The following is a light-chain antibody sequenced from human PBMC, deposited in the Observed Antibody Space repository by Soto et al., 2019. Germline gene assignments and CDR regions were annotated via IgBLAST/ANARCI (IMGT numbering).Light chain of an antibody. CDR1: QSVSSN. Sequence: EIVMTQSPATLSVSPGERATLSCRASQSVSSNLAWYQQKPGQAPRLLIYGASTRATGIPARFSGSRSGTEFTLTISSLQSEDFAVYYCQQYNNWPPRTFGQGTKVGIK. J-gene: IGKJ1*01. V-gene: IGKV3-15*01. CDR2: GAS. CDR3: QQYNNWPPRT.